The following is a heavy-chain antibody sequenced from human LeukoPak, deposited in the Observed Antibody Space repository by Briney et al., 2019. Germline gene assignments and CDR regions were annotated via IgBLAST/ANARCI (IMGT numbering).Heavy chain of an antibody. D-gene: IGHD6-19*01. CDR1: GFTFSSYS. J-gene: IGHJ4*02. Sequence: PGGSLRLSCAASGFTFSSYSMNWVRQAPGKGLEWVSSISRGGDYTYSEDSVKGRFTISRDNAKDSLYLQLNSLRAEDTAVYYCARDLMAVAGTGFDYWGQGTLVTASS. CDR2: ISRGGDYT. CDR3: ARDLMAVAGTGFDY. V-gene: IGHV3-21*01.